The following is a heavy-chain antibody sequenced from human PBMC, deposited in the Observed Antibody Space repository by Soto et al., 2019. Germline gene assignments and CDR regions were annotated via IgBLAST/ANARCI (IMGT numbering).Heavy chain of an antibody. D-gene: IGHD1-1*01. CDR1: GFTFSVSA. CDR3: TRIQWLSRVI. J-gene: IGHJ3*02. V-gene: IGHV3-73*01. Sequence: GGALCLTCAASGFTFSVSAMQWVRQASGKGLEWVGRIRSKANSYATAYAASVKGRFTISRDDSKNTAYLQMNSLKTEDTAVYYCTRIQWLSRVIWGQGTMVTVSS. CDR2: IRSKANSYAT.